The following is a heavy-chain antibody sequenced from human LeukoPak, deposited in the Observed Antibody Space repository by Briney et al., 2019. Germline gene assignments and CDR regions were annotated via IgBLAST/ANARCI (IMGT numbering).Heavy chain of an antibody. V-gene: IGHV4-59*01. D-gene: IGHD4-23*01. CDR1: GGSISSYY. CDR3: ARDGSVVTPEGYGMDV. Sequence: SETLSLTCTVSGGSISSYYWSWIQQPPGKGLEWIGYIYYSGSTNYNPSLKSRVTISVDTSKNQFSLKLSSVTAADTAVYYCARDGSVVTPEGYGMDVWGQGTTVTVSS. CDR2: IYYSGST. J-gene: IGHJ6*02.